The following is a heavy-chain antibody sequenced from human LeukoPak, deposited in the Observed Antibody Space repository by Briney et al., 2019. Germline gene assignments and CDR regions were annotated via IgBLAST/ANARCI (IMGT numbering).Heavy chain of an antibody. CDR3: ARGSPVTTQYFDY. D-gene: IGHD1-1*01. CDR1: GGSFSGYY. J-gene: IGHJ4*02. CDR2: INHSGST. Sequence: PSETLSLTCAVYGGSFSGYYWSWIRQPPGKGLEGIGEINHSGSTNDNPCLKSRVTISVDPSKNQFSLKLSSVTAADTAVYYCARGSPVTTQYFDYWGQGTLVTVSS. V-gene: IGHV4-34*01.